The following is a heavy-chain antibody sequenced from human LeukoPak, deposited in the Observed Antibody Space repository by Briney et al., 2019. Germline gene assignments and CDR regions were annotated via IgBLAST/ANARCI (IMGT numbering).Heavy chain of an antibody. CDR3: ARARLGVVVPAAIRSNWFDP. J-gene: IGHJ5*02. CDR2: IIPIFGTA. D-gene: IGHD2-2*02. CDR1: GGTFSSYA. Sequence: SVKVSCKASGGTFSSYAISWVRQAPGQGLEWMGGIIPIFGTANYAQKFQGRVTMTRDTSISTAYMELSRLRSDDTAVYYCARARLGVVVPAAIRSNWFDPWGQGTLVTVSS. V-gene: IGHV1-69*05.